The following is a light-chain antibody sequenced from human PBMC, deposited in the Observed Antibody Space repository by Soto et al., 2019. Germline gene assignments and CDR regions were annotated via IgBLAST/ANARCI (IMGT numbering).Light chain of an antibody. Sequence: QSVLTQPASVSGSPGQSITISCAGTSSDLGSYNYVSWYQHHPGKAPKLMIYEVNNRPSGVSNRFSGSKSGNTASLTISGLQSEDEADYYCISYTTSRSMVFGRGTKLTVL. V-gene: IGLV2-14*01. CDR1: SSDLGSYNY. CDR2: EVN. CDR3: ISYTTSRSMV. J-gene: IGLJ3*02.